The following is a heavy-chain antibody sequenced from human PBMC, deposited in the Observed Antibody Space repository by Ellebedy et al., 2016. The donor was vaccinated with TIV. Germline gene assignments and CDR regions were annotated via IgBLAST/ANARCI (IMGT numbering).Heavy chain of an antibody. D-gene: IGHD1-26*01. V-gene: IGHV3-7*01. CDR3: ARDRDGSYSPTDY. Sequence: GESLKISCAASGFTFSSYSMNWVRQAPGKGLEWVANINPDGSDTYHVDSVKGRFTISRDNSKNTLYLQMNSLRAEDTAVYYCARDRDGSYSPTDYWGQGTLVTVSS. J-gene: IGHJ4*02. CDR2: INPDGSDT. CDR1: GFTFSSYS.